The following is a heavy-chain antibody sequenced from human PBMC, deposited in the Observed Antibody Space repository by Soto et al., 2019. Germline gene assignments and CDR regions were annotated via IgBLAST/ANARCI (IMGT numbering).Heavy chain of an antibody. V-gene: IGHV3-9*01. CDR3: AKAVGPNYGSGRRDAFDI. J-gene: IGHJ3*02. Sequence: GGSLRLSCAASGFTFDDYAMHWVRQAPGKGLEWVSGISWNSGSIGYADSVKGRFTISRDNAKNSLYLQMNSLRAEDTALYYCAKAVGPNYGSGRRDAFDIWGQGTMVTVSS. D-gene: IGHD3-10*01. CDR1: GFTFDDYA. CDR2: ISWNSGSI.